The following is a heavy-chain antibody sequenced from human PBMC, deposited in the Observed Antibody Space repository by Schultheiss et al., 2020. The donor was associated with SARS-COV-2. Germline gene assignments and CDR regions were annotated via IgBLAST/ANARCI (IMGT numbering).Heavy chain of an antibody. CDR2: ISGSGGST. CDR1: GFTFSSYA. CDR3: ARRPVGATFYYYMDV. V-gene: IGHV3-23*01. J-gene: IGHJ6*03. Sequence: GGSLRLSCAASGFTFSSYAMSWVRQAPGKGLEWVSAISGSGGSTYYADSVKGRFTISRDNSKNTLYLQMNSLRAEDTAVYYCARRPVGATFYYYMDVWGKGTTVTVSS. D-gene: IGHD1-26*01.